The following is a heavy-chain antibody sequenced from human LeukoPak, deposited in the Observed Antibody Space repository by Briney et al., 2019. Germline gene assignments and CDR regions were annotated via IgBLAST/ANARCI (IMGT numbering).Heavy chain of an antibody. D-gene: IGHD6-13*01. CDR3: ARAIASGIDWFDP. CDR1: GFTFSSYS. CDR2: INSDGSRT. J-gene: IGHJ5*02. Sequence: PGGSLRLSCAASGFTFSSYSMNWVRQAPGKGLVWVSRINSDGSRTSYADSVTGRFTISRDSAKNSLYLQMNSLRAEDTAVYYCARAIASGIDWFDPWGQGTLVTVSS. V-gene: IGHV3-74*01.